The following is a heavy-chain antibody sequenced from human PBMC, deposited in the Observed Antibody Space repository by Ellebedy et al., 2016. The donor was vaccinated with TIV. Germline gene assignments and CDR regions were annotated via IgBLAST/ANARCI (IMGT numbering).Heavy chain of an antibody. V-gene: IGHV3-21*01. D-gene: IGHD2-2*02. J-gene: IGHJ2*01. Sequence: GESLKISXAASGFTFSSYSMNWVRQAPGKGLEWVSSISSSSSYIYYADSVKGRFTISRDNAKNSLYLQMNSLRAEDTAVYYCARPEYCSSTSCYNRDNWYFDLWGRGTLVTVSS. CDR1: GFTFSSYS. CDR2: ISSSSSYI. CDR3: ARPEYCSSTSCYNRDNWYFDL.